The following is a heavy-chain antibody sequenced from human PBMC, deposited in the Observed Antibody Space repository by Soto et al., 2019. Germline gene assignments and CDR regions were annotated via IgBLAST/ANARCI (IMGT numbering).Heavy chain of an antibody. V-gene: IGHV3-30-3*01. Sequence: LRLSCAASGSTFSSYAMHWVRQAPGKGLEWVAVISYDGSNKYYADSVKGRFTISRDNSKNTLYLQMNSLRAEDTAVYYCARGDYYGSGTPRWFDPWGQGTLVTVSS. CDR1: GSTFSSYA. D-gene: IGHD3-10*01. J-gene: IGHJ5*02. CDR2: ISYDGSNK. CDR3: ARGDYYGSGTPRWFDP.